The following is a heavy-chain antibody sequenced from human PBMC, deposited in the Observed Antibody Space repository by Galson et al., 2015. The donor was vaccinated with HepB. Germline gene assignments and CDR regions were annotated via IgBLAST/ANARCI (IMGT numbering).Heavy chain of an antibody. Sequence: PPLVKPTQTLTLTCTFSGFSLSTSGMCVSWIRQPPGKALEWLARICWDDDKYYSTSLKTRLTISKDTSKNQVVLTMTNMDPVDTATYYCARTLYSAFLFDYWGQGTLVTVSS. D-gene: IGHD3-10*02. CDR3: ARTLYSAFLFDY. CDR2: ICWDDDK. V-gene: IGHV2-70*11. CDR1: GFSLSTSGMC. J-gene: IGHJ4*02.